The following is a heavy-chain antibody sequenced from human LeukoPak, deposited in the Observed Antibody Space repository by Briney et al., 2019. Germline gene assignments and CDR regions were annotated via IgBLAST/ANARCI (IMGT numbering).Heavy chain of an antibody. J-gene: IGHJ4*02. CDR2: ISAYNGNT. Sequence: ASVKVSCKASGYTFTSYGISWVRQAPGQGLEWMGWISAYNGNTNYAQKLQGRVTMTTDTSTSTAYMELRSLRSEDTAVYYCARDLGDIGYSYGFDYWGQGTLVTVSS. V-gene: IGHV1-18*01. CDR1: GYTFTSYG. CDR3: ARDLGDIGYSYGFDY. D-gene: IGHD5-18*01.